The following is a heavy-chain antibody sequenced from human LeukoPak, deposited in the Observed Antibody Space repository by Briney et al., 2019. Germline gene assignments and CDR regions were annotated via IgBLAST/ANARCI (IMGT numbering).Heavy chain of an antibody. CDR1: GGTFSSYA. J-gene: IGHJ4*02. V-gene: IGHV1-69*13. CDR3: ARDRGHPERGPEYYFDY. CDR2: IIPIFGTA. Sequence: EASVKVSCKASGGTFSSYAISWVRQAPGQGLEWMGGIIPIFGTANYAQKFRGRVTITADESTSTAYMELSSLRSEDTAVYYCARDRGHPERGPEYYFDYWGQGTLVTVSS.